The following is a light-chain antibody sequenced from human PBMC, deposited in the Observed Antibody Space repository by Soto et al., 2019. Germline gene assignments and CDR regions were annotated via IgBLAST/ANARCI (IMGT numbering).Light chain of an antibody. CDR2: EVS. V-gene: IGLV2-14*01. Sequence: QSALTQPASVSGSPGQSITISCTGTSSDVGGYNYVSWYQQHPGKAPKLMIYEVSNRPSGVSNRFSGPKSGNTASLTISGLPAEDEADYYCSSYTSSSTPYVFGTGTKVTVL. J-gene: IGLJ1*01. CDR3: SSYTSSSTPYV. CDR1: SSDVGGYNY.